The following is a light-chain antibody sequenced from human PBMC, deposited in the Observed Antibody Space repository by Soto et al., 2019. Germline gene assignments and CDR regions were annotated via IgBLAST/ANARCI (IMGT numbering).Light chain of an antibody. J-gene: IGLJ1*01. V-gene: IGLV2-14*01. CDR1: SSDVGNYKY. CDR2: EVS. Sequence: QSALTQPASVSGSPGQSITISCTGTSSDVGNYKYVSWYQQHPGKAPKLMIYEVSNRPSGVSNRFSGSKSGNTASLTISGLHAEHETDYYCFSYTSSGTYVFGTGTKVTLL. CDR3: FSYTSSGTYV.